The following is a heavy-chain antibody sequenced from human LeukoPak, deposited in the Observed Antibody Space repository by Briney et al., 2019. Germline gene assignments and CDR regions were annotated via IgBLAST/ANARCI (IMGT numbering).Heavy chain of an antibody. Sequence: PSETLSLTCAVSGGSISSSNWWSWVRQPPGKGLEWIGEIYHSGSTNYNPSLKSRVTISVDKSKNQFSLKLSSVTAADTAVYYCARGYSSGWTKSYYYYYYMDVWGKGTTVTVSS. CDR3: ARGYSSGWTKSYYYYYYMDV. CDR2: IYHSGST. D-gene: IGHD6-19*01. CDR1: GGSISSSNW. V-gene: IGHV4-4*02. J-gene: IGHJ6*03.